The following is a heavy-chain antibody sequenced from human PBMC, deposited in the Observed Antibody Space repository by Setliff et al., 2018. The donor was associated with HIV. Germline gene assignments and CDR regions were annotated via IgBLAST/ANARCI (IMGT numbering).Heavy chain of an antibody. CDR2: INHSGST. D-gene: IGHD1-7*01. Sequence: PETLSLTCAVYGGSFSDYYWRWIRQPPGKGLEWIGEINHSGSTNYNPALKRRVTISVDTSKNQFSLKLNSVTAADTAVYYCARVRLELRQYWFDSWGQGSPVTVS. CDR3: ARVRLELRQYWFDS. CDR1: GGSFSDYY. J-gene: IGHJ5*01. V-gene: IGHV4-34*01.